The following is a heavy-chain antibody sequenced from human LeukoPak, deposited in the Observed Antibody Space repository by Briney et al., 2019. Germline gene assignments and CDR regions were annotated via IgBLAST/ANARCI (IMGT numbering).Heavy chain of an antibody. CDR3: ASKASDYAFDY. J-gene: IGHJ4*02. CDR2: IYHSGST. D-gene: IGHD4-17*01. Sequence: SETLSLTCAVSGYSISSGYYWGWIRQPPGKGLEWIGSIYHSGSTYYNPSLKSRVTISVDTPKNQFSLKLSSVTAADTAVYYCASKASDYAFDYWGQGTLVTVSS. CDR1: GYSISSGYY. V-gene: IGHV4-38-2*01.